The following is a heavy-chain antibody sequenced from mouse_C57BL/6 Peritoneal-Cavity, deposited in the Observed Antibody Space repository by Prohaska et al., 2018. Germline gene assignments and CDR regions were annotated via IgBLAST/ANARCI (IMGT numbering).Heavy chain of an antibody. J-gene: IGHJ3*01. CDR1: GFTFSDYY. CDR3: ARDDGYYEFAY. D-gene: IGHD2-3*01. V-gene: IGHV5-16*01. Sequence: EVKLAEYEGGSVQPGSSMKLSCTASGFTFSDYYMAWVRQVPEKGLEWVANINYDGSSTYYVDSLKSRFIISRKKARDVQYQLMSSLKSEDTGTYYYARDDGYYEFAYWGQGTLVTVSA. CDR2: INYDGSST.